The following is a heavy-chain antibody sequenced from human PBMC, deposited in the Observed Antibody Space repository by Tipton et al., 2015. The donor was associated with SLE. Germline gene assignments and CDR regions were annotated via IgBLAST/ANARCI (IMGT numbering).Heavy chain of an antibody. V-gene: IGHV3-53*05. Sequence: SLRLSCAASGFTFSSYWMHWVRQAPGKGLEWVSVIYSGGSTYYADSVKGRFTISRDNSKNTLYLQMNSLRAEDTAVYYCASLSGRGYWGQGTLVTVSS. D-gene: IGHD1-26*01. J-gene: IGHJ4*02. CDR3: ASLSGRGY. CDR1: GFTFSSYW. CDR2: IYSGGST.